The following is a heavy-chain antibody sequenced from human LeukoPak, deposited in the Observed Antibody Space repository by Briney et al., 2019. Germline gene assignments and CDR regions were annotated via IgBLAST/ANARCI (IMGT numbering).Heavy chain of an antibody. J-gene: IGHJ5*02. V-gene: IGHV4-30-4*08. CDR3: ARGLFGYCSSTSCYRWFDP. D-gene: IGHD2-2*03. CDR1: GGSIGSGDYY. Sequence: SETLSLPCTVSGGSIGSGDYYWSWIRQPPGKGLAWIGYIYYSGSTYYNPSLKSRITISVNTSKSQFSLKLSSVTAADTAVYYCARGLFGYCSSTSCYRWFDPWGEGTLVTVSS. CDR2: IYYSGST.